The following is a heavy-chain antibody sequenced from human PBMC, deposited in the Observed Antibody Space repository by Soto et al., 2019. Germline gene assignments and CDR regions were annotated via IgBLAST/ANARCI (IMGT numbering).Heavy chain of an antibody. CDR3: ATNYYDGSGHYFIFEH. V-gene: IGHV1-69*13. J-gene: IGHJ4*02. CDR1: GRTFNNYA. Sequence: ASVKVSCKASGRTFNNYAISWVRQAPGIGFEWLGVIIPIGGTPEHAQKFQGRVTISADESTNTAYMELSSLRSEDTAVYYCATNYYDGSGHYFIFEHWGQGTLVTVSS. CDR2: IIPIGGTP. D-gene: IGHD3-22*01.